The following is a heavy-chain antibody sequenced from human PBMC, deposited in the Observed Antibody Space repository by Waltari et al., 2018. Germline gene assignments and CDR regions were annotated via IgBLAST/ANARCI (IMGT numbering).Heavy chain of an antibody. V-gene: IGHV1-69*08. CDR3: AGDVNWDNMAAAGAILDS. D-gene: IGHD6-13*01. Sequence: QVQLVQSGAEVKKPGSSVKVSCKASGGTFSSYTISWVRQAPGQGLEWMGRIIPSLGIANYAQNSQGRVTITADNPTGTAYMGRGSLRSENTAVYYWAGDVNWDNMAAAGAILDSGGQGPLVTASS. J-gene: IGHJ4*02. CDR1: GGTFSSYT. CDR2: IIPSLGIA.